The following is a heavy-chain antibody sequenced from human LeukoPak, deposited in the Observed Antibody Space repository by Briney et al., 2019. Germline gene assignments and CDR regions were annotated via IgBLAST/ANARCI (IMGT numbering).Heavy chain of an antibody. CDR1: GFTFSNYA. J-gene: IGHJ5*02. CDR2: ISGSGGTT. D-gene: IGHD3-10*01. CDR3: ARAVPSWFDP. Sequence: GGSLRLSCATSGFTFSNYAVSWVRQAPGKGLEWVSSISGSGGTTYYADSVKGRFTISRDNSKNTLYLQMNSLRAEDTAVYYCARAVPSWFDPWGQGTLVAVSS. V-gene: IGHV3-23*01.